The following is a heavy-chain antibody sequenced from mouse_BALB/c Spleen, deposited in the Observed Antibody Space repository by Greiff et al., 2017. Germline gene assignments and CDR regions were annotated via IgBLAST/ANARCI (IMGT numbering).Heavy chain of an antibody. Sequence: EVKLVESGPGLVKPSQSLSLTCTVTGYSITSDYAWNWIRQFPGNKLEWMGYISYSGSTSYNPSLKSRISITRDTSKNQFFLQLNSVTTEDTATYYCASIYDYEGDYYAMDYWGQGTSVTVSS. CDR2: ISYSGST. CDR3: ASIYDYEGDYYAMDY. V-gene: IGHV3-2*02. D-gene: IGHD2-4*01. CDR1: GYSITSDYA. J-gene: IGHJ4*01.